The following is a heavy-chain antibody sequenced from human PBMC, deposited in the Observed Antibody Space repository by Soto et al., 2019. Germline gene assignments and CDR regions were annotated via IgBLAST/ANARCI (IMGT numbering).Heavy chain of an antibody. CDR3: ARDYQDGSGNSYYGMDV. CDR2: IIPIFGTA. CDR1: GGTFSSYA. V-gene: IGHV1-69*13. J-gene: IGHJ6*02. D-gene: IGHD3-10*01. Sequence: ASVKVSCKASGGTFSSYAISWVRQAPGQGLEWMGGIIPIFGTANYAQKFQGRVTITADESTSTAYMELSSLRSEDTAVYYCARDYQDGSGNSYYGMDVWGQGTTVTVSS.